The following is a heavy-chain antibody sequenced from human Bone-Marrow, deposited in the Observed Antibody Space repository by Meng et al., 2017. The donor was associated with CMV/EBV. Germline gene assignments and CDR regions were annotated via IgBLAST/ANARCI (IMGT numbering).Heavy chain of an antibody. CDR3: AKDPGSGNDYYYGMDV. D-gene: IGHD3-10*01. CDR2: IWHDGGEK. V-gene: IGHV3-30*02. Sequence: GESLKISCAASGFTFSSYGMHWVRQAPGKGLEWVAFIWHDGGEKYYADSVKGRFTISRDNSKNTLYLQMNSLRAEDTAVYYCAKDPGSGNDYYYGMDVWGQGTTVTVSS. J-gene: IGHJ6*02. CDR1: GFTFSSYG.